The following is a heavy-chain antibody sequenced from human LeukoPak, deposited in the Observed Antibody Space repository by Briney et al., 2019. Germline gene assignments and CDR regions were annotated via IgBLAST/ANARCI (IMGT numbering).Heavy chain of an antibody. CDR1: GFTFSSSA. Sequence: PGGSLRLSCAASGFTFSSSAMSWVRQAPGKGLEWVSAISGSGGSTYYADSVRGRFTISRDNSKNTLYLQMNSLRAEDTAVYYCAKHRPSGWHFDYWGQGTLVTVSS. V-gene: IGHV3-23*01. CDR3: AKHRPSGWHFDY. D-gene: IGHD6-19*01. J-gene: IGHJ4*02. CDR2: ISGSGGST.